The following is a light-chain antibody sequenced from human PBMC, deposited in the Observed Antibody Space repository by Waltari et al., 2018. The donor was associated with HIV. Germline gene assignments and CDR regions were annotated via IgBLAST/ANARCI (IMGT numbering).Light chain of an antibody. V-gene: IGKV3-15*01. CDR1: QSVSSN. CDR2: GAS. J-gene: IGKJ3*01. Sequence: EIVMTQSPATLSVSPGERATLSCRASQSVSSNLAWYQQKPGQAPRLLIYGASTRATTIPARFSGSGSGTEFTLTISSLQSEDFAVYYCQQYNTWPLAFGPGTKVDIK. CDR3: QQYNTWPLA.